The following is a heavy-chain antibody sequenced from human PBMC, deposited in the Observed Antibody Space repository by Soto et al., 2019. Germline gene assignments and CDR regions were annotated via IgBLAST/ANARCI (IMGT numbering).Heavy chain of an antibody. J-gene: IGHJ6*02. Sequence: QLQLQESGPGLEKPSETLSLTCTVSGDSSGRTSYWGWIRQPPGKGLEWIGSIAYSGHTYYNPSRKRRVTLPVDTPKNRGSLNLGSVTAADTAVYYCARLPGPYSHGFFYYGVYVWGQGTTVTFS. CDR2: IAYSGHT. D-gene: IGHD2-15*01. V-gene: IGHV4-39*01. CDR1: GDSSGRTSY. CDR3: ARLPGPYSHGFFYYGVYV.